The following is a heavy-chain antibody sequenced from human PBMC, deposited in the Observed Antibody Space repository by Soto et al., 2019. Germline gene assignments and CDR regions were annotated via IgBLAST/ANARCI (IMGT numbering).Heavy chain of an antibody. CDR2: ISLYSDGT. CDR1: GYTFSNYG. V-gene: IGHV1-18*01. J-gene: IGHJ5*02. CDR3: ARVVPGAEAWFGP. Sequence: QVPLVQSGGEVKRPGASVKVSCKTSGYTFSNYGITWVRQAPGQPLEWLGWISLYSDGTNYAQKFQGRVSMTTDTSTTTAYMELRSLRSEDTAVYYCARVVPGAEAWFGPWGQGTLVTVSS. D-gene: IGHD2-2*01.